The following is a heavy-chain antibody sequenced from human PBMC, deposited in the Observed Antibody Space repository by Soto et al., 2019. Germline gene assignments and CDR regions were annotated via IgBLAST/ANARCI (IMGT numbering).Heavy chain of an antibody. CDR2: VTSSPSSI. V-gene: IGHV3-21*01. D-gene: IGHD3-22*01. J-gene: IGHJ4*02. CDR1: GFTFSWFS. Sequence: GGSLRLSCAASGFTFSWFSMNGVRQATGKGLEWVSSVTSSPSSIFYADSVKGRFTISRDDAKDSLFLQMNSLRADDTAVYYCAREADFASSGYVLDYWGLGTLVTVSS. CDR3: AREADFASSGYVLDY.